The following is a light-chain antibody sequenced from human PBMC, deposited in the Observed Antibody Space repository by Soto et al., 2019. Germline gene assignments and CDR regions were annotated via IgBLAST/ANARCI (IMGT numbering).Light chain of an antibody. J-gene: IGKJ1*01. CDR2: DVS. CDR1: QSISSY. V-gene: IGKV3-11*01. Sequence: TQCQANMTKSPAEGATLTCRASQSISSYLAWYQQKPGKAPRLLIYDVSSMATGIPARFSGSGSGTDFILTISSLQPDDFATYSCQQHGSYSWTFDQGTKVDIK. CDR3: QQHGSYSWT.